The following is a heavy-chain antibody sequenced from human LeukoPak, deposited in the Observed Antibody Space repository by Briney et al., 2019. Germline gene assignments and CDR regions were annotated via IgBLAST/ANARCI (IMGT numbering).Heavy chain of an antibody. D-gene: IGHD6-13*01. CDR3: ARGKYSSSWHNWFDP. V-gene: IGHV1-69*05. CDR1: GGTFSSYA. J-gene: IGHJ5*02. CDR2: IIPIFGTA. Sequence: SVKVSCKASGGTFSSYAISWVRQAPGQGLEWMGGIIPIFGTANYAQKFQGRVTITTDESTSTAYMELSSLRSEDTAVYYCARGKYSSSWHNWFDPWGQGTLVTVSS.